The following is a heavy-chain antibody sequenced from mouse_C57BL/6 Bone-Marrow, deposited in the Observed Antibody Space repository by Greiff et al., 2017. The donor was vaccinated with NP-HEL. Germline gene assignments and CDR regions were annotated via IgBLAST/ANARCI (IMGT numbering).Heavy chain of an antibody. D-gene: IGHD1-1*02. CDR3: TTGGNGYFDY. CDR2: IDPENGDT. J-gene: IGHJ2*01. CDR1: GFNIKDDY. Sequence: VQLQQSGAELVRPGASVKLSCTASGFNIKDDYMHWVKQRPEQGLEWIGWIDPENGDTEYASKFQGKATITADTSSNTAYLQLSSLTSEDTAVYYGTTGGNGYFDYWGQGTTLTVSS. V-gene: IGHV14-4*01.